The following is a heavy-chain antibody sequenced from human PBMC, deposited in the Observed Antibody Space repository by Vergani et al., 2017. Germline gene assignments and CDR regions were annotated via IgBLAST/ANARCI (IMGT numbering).Heavy chain of an antibody. CDR2: ISAYNGNT. CDR3: ASATTGYSSSYYGMDV. CDR1: GYTFTSYG. V-gene: IGHV1-18*01. J-gene: IGHJ6*02. D-gene: IGHD6-13*01. Sequence: QVQLVQSGAEVKKPGASVKVSCKASGYTFTSYGISWVRQAPGQGLEWIGWISAYNGNTNYAQKLQGRVTMTTDTSTSTAYMELRSLRSDDTAVYYCASATTGYSSSYYGMDVWGQGTTVTVSS.